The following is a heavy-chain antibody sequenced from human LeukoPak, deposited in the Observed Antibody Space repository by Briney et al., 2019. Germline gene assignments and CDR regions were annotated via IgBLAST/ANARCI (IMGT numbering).Heavy chain of an antibody. CDR1: GGTFSSYA. V-gene: IGHV1-69*10. CDR3: ARLLVDTANKFAEHYFDY. CDR2: IIPIFGIA. D-gene: IGHD5-18*01. Sequence: SVKVSCKASGGTFSSYAISWVRQAPGQGLEWMGGIIPIFGIANYAQKFQGRVTITADKSTSTAYMELSSLRSEDTAVYYCARLLVDTANKFAEHYFDYWGQGTLVTVSS. J-gene: IGHJ4*02.